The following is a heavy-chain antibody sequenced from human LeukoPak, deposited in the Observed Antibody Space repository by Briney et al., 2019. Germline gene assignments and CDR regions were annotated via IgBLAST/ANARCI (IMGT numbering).Heavy chain of an antibody. Sequence: GGSLRLSCAASGFTFSTYAMTWVRQAPGKGLEWVSSITGSGDGTSAADSVTGRFTISRDNSKNTLYLQMNSLRAEDTAVYYCARVQWHFDYWGQGTLVTVSS. V-gene: IGHV3-23*01. J-gene: IGHJ4*02. CDR2: ITGSGDGT. CDR3: ARVQWHFDY. D-gene: IGHD6-19*01. CDR1: GFTFSTYA.